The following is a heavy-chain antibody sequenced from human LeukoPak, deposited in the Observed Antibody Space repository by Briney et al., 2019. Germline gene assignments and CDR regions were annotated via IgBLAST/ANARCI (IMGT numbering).Heavy chain of an antibody. D-gene: IGHD3-10*01. CDR1: GGSISSGSYY. Sequence: SQTLSLTCTVSGGSISSGSYYWSWIRQPAGKGLEWIGRIYTSGSTNYNPSLKSRVTISVDTSKNQFSLKLSSVTAADTAVYYCASFPIYYGSGSYYLPYYYYMDVWGKGATVTVSS. CDR2: IYTSGST. V-gene: IGHV4-61*02. CDR3: ASFPIYYGSGSYYLPYYYYMDV. J-gene: IGHJ6*03.